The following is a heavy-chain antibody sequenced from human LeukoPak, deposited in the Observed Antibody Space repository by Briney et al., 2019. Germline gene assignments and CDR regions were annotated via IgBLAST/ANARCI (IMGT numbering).Heavy chain of an antibody. CDR3: AKDLTSYLENWFDP. CDR1: GFTFSSYG. V-gene: IGHV3-23*01. J-gene: IGHJ5*02. Sequence: GGTLRLSCAASGFTFSSYGMSWVRQAPGKGLEWVSVISGSGGSTYCADSVKGRFTISRDNSENTLYLQMNSLRAEDTAVYYCAKDLTSYLENWFDPWGQGTLVTVSS. CDR2: ISGSGGST.